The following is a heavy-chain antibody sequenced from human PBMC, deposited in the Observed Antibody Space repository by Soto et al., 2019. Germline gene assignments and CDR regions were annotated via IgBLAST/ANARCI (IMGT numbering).Heavy chain of an antibody. Sequence: EVQLLESGGGLVQPGGSLRLSCAASGFTFSSYAMSWVRQAPGKGLEWVSAISGSGGSTYYADSVKGRFTISRDNSTNTLYLQRNSLRAEDTAVYYCAKEGEYSSGWDNFDYWGQGTLVTVSS. CDR3: AKEGEYSSGWDNFDY. CDR2: ISGSGGST. V-gene: IGHV3-23*01. CDR1: GFTFSSYA. J-gene: IGHJ4*02. D-gene: IGHD6-19*01.